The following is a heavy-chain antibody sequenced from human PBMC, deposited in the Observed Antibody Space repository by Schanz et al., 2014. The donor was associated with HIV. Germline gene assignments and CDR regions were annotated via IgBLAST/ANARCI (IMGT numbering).Heavy chain of an antibody. J-gene: IGHJ6*02. V-gene: IGHV4-31*03. Sequence: QVQLQESGPGLTKPSQTLSLTCTVSGGSISSGGFYWGWVRPHSGKGLEWIWSIYFSGRTYYNPSLRSRVTMSVDTSKNLFSLMLTSVTAADTAMYFCARGPSGGLTPSRGMDVWGQGTTVTVSS. CDR3: ARGPSGGLTPSRGMDV. D-gene: IGHD1-26*01. CDR2: IYFSGRT. CDR1: GGSISSGGFY.